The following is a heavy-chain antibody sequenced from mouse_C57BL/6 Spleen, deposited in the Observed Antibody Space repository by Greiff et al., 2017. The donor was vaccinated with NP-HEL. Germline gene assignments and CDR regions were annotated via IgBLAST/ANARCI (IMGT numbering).Heavy chain of an antibody. Sequence: EVKLMESGGGLVQPGGSMKLSCVASGFTFSNYWMNWVRQSPEKGLEWVAQIRLKSDNYATHYAESVKGRFTISRDDSKSSVYLQMNNLRAEDTGIYYCTAYDGYYRAMDYWGQGTSVTVSS. V-gene: IGHV6-3*01. D-gene: IGHD2-3*01. CDR2: IRLKSDNYAT. CDR1: GFTFSNYW. CDR3: TAYDGYYRAMDY. J-gene: IGHJ4*01.